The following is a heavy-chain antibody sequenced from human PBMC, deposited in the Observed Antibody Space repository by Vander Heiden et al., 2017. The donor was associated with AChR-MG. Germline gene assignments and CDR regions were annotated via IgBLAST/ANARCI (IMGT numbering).Heavy chain of an antibody. J-gene: IGHJ4*02. V-gene: IGHV3-30*18. Sequence: QVKLVESGGGVVQPGRSLRLSCAASGFTFSSYGLHWVRQAPGKGLEWVPVISYDGSNKYYADSVKGRFTISRDNSKNTLYLQMNSLRAEDTAVYYCAKVDFGGDCYLGGFDYWGQGTLVTVSS. D-gene: IGHD2-21*02. CDR3: AKVDFGGDCYLGGFDY. CDR2: ISYDGSNK. CDR1: GFTFSSYG.